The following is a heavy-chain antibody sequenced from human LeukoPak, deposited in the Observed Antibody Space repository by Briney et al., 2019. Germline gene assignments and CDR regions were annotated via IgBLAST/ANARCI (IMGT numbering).Heavy chain of an antibody. CDR2: IYYSGST. V-gene: IGHV4-61*01. CDR1: GGSLSSGSYY. CDR3: ARGQQLVRY. J-gene: IGHJ4*02. Sequence: SETLSLTCTVSGGSLSSGSYYWSWIRQPPGKGLEWIGYIYYSGSTNYNPSLKSRVTISVDTSKTQCSLKLSSVTAADTAVYYCARGQQLVRYWGQGTLVTVSS. D-gene: IGHD6-13*01.